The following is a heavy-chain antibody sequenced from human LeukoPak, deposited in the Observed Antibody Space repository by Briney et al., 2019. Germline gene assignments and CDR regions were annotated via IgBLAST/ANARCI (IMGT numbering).Heavy chain of an antibody. J-gene: IGHJ3*02. D-gene: IGHD6-25*01. CDR3: AKSSYGSGRGSAFDM. Sequence: PGGSLRLSCSASGFTFDDHAMHWVRQAPGKGLEWVSGISWNSGDIGYADSVMGRFTISRDNAKNSLSLQMNSLRVDDTALYYCAKSSYGSGRGSAFDMWGQGTMVTVSS. V-gene: IGHV3-9*01. CDR1: GFTFDDHA. CDR2: ISWNSGDI.